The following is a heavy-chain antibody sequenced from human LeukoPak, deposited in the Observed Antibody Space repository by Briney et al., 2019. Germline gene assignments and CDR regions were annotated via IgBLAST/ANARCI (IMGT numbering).Heavy chain of an antibody. CDR3: ARDSPRNDY. J-gene: IGHJ4*02. CDR1: GGTFSSYA. V-gene: IGHV1-2*02. CDR2: INPNSGGT. Sequence: ASVTVSCKASGGTFSSYAISWVRQAPGQGLEWMGWINPNSGGTNYAQKFQGRVTMTRDTSISTAYMELSRLRSDDTAVYYCARDSPRNDYWGQGTLVTVSS. D-gene: IGHD1-14*01.